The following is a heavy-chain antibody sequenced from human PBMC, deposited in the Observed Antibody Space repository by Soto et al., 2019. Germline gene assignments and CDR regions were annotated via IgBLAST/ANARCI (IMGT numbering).Heavy chain of an antibody. CDR3: AKNPGYYYDSTGYHFDY. CDR2: INWNGYNT. V-gene: IGHV3-20*04. Sequence: GGSLRLSCAVSGFTFDDYGMSWVRQVPGKGLEWVAGINWNGYNTAYADSVKGRFTISRDNAKNSLYLQMNSLRAEDTALYYCAKNPGYYYDSTGYHFDYWGQGTLVTVSS. D-gene: IGHD3-22*01. CDR1: GFTFDDYG. J-gene: IGHJ4*02.